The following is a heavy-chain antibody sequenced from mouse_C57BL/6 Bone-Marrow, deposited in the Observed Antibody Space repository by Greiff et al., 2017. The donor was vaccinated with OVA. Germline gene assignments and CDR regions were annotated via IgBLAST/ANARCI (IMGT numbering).Heavy chain of an antibody. J-gene: IGHJ1*03. CDR1: GFTFSSYG. V-gene: IGHV5-6*01. CDR3: ARHNYGSSGWYFDV. CDR2: ISSGGSYT. Sequence: VQLKESGGDLVKPGGSLKLSCAASGFTFSSYGMSWVRQTPDKRLEWVATISSGGSYTYYPDSVKGRFTISRDNAKNTLYLQMSSLKSEDTAMYYCARHNYGSSGWYFDVWGTGTTVTVSS. D-gene: IGHD1-1*01.